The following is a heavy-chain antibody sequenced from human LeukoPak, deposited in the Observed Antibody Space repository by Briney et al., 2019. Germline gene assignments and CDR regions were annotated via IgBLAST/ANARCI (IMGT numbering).Heavy chain of an antibody. CDR1: GYTFTSYG. CDR2: ISAYNGNT. CDR3: ARAEDYYYYMDV. J-gene: IGHJ6*03. Sequence: ASVKVSCKASGYTFTSYGISWVRQAPGQGLEWMGWISAYNGNTNYAQKLQGRVTMTTDTSTSTAYTELRSLRSDDTAVYYCARAEDYYYYMDVWGKGTTVTVSS. V-gene: IGHV1-18*01.